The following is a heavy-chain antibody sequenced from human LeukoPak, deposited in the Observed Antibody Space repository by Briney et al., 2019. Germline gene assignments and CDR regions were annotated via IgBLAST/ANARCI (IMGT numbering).Heavy chain of an antibody. J-gene: IGHJ4*02. V-gene: IGHV4-30-2*01. CDR2: IYHSGST. Sequence: PSETLSLTCTVSGGSISSGGYYWSWIRQPPGKGLEWIGYIYHSGSTYYNPSLKSRVTISVDRSKNQFSLKLSSVTAADTAVYYCARAIVVVPAAMGKGNYFDYWGQGTLVTVSS. CDR1: GGSISSGGYY. D-gene: IGHD2-2*01. CDR3: ARAIVVVPAAMGKGNYFDY.